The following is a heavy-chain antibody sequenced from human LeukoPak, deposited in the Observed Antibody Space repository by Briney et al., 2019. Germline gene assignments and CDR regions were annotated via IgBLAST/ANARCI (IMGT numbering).Heavy chain of an antibody. Sequence: ASVKVSCKASGYTFTNYDINWVRQATGQGLEWVGWMNPNNGNTGYAQRFQGRITMTGDTSKSIAYMELSSLRSDDTAVYFCARMTYDGSGPDPNWFDPWGQGTLVTVSS. V-gene: IGHV1-8*01. J-gene: IGHJ5*02. CDR2: MNPNNGNT. CDR3: ARMTYDGSGPDPNWFDP. D-gene: IGHD3-22*01. CDR1: GYTFTNYD.